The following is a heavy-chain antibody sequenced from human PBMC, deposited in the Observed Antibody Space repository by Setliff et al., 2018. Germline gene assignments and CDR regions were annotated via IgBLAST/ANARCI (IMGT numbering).Heavy chain of an antibody. D-gene: IGHD1-1*01. CDR1: GASPSSGTYY. CDR3: ARTGTYRYFDY. Sequence: SETLSLTCTVSGASPSSGTYYWGWIRQPPGKGLEWIGRIYYRGDTYYNASLKGRLTISVDTAQNQFSLRLTSVTAADTAVYYCARTGTYRYFDYWGQGARVTVS. V-gene: IGHV4-39*01. J-gene: IGHJ4*02. CDR2: IYYRGDT.